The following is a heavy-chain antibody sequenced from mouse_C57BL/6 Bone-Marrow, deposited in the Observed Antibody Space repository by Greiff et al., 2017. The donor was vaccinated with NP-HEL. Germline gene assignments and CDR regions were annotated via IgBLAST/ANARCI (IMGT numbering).Heavy chain of an antibody. Sequence: ESGPGLVKPSQSLSLTCSVTGYSITSGYYWNWIRQFPGNKLEWMGYISYDGSNNYNPSLKNRISITRDTSKNQFFLKLNSVTTEDTATYYCALITTVVSYYFDYWGQGTTLTVSS. CDR2: ISYDGSN. D-gene: IGHD1-1*01. CDR3: ALITTVVSYYFDY. CDR1: GYSITSGYY. J-gene: IGHJ2*01. V-gene: IGHV3-6*01.